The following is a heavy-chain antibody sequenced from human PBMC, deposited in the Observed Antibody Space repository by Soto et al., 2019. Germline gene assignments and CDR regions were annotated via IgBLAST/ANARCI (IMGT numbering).Heavy chain of an antibody. CDR3: AKGGYCSTTSCPIVY. Sequence: GGSLRLSCAASGFTFSSYGMHWVRQAPGKGLEWVAVISYDGSNKYYADSVKGRFPISRDNSENTLYLQMNSLRAEDAAVYYCAKGGYCSTTSCPIVYWGQETLVTVAS. CDR2: ISYDGSNK. D-gene: IGHD2-2*01. V-gene: IGHV3-30*18. J-gene: IGHJ4*02. CDR1: GFTFSSYG.